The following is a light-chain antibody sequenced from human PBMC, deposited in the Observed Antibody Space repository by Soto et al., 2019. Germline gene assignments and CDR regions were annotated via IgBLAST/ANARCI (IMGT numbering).Light chain of an antibody. J-gene: IGLJ3*02. Sequence: QSVLTQPASVSGSPGPSITISCTGTSSDVGGYNYVSWYQQHPGKAPKLMIYDVNHRPSGVSNRFSGSKSGNTASLSISGLQAEDEADYYCSSYTSSSTRVFGGGTKLTVL. CDR1: SSDVGGYNY. V-gene: IGLV2-14*03. CDR2: DVN. CDR3: SSYTSSSTRV.